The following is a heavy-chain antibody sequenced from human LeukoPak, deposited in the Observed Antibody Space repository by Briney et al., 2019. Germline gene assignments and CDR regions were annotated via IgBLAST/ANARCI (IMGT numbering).Heavy chain of an antibody. CDR1: GGTFSSYA. V-gene: IGHV1-69*06. Sequence: SVTASCKASGGTFSSYAISWVRQAPGQGLEWMGGIIPIFGTANYAQKFQGRVTITADKSTSTAYMELSSLRSEDTAVYYCARPIVVVTANYAFDIWGQGTMVTVSS. D-gene: IGHD2-21*02. CDR2: IIPIFGTA. J-gene: IGHJ3*02. CDR3: ARPIVVVTANYAFDI.